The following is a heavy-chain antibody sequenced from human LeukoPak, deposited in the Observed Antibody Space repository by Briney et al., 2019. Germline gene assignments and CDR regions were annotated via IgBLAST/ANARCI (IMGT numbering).Heavy chain of an antibody. CDR1: GYTFTGYY. J-gene: IGHJ4*02. CDR2: INPNSGGT. D-gene: IGHD6-19*01. V-gene: IGHV1-2*06. CDR3: ARDILAVAGDY. Sequence: GASVKVSCKASGYTFTGYYMHWVRQAPGQGLEWMGRINPNSGGTNYAQKFQGRVTMTRDTSIGTAYMELSRLRSDDAAVYYCARDILAVAGDYWGRGTLVTVS.